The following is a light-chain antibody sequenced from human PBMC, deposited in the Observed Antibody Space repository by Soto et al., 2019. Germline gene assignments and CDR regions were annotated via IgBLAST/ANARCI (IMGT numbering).Light chain of an antibody. J-gene: IGKJ1*01. CDR2: AAS. V-gene: IGKV1-6*01. CDR1: QGIGNA. Sequence: AIQMTQSPSSLSASVGDRVTISCRASQGIGNALGWYQQKPGKPPKVLIYAASTLQSGVPSRFSGSGSGTDFTLTISCLQSEDFATYYCQQYYSFPLTFGQGTKVDIK. CDR3: QQYYSFPLT.